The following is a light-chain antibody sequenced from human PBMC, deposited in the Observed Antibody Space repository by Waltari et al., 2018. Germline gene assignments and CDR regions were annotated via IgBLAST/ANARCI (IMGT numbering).Light chain of an antibody. CDR2: KTS. J-gene: IGKJ1*01. CDR1: QSIGLY. Sequence: DIQMTQTPSTLSASVGPSVIITGRASQSIGLYLAWYQQRPGTAPKLLIYKTSILQNEVPSRFSGSGSGTEFTLTISSLQPDDFATYYCQQYKDYLGTFGQGTKVEV. CDR3: QQYKDYLGT. V-gene: IGKV1-5*03.